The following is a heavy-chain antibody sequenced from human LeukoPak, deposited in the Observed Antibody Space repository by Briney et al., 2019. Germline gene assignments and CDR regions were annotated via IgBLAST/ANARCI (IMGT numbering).Heavy chain of an antibody. CDR2: VRGGGSPT. Sequence: PGGSLRLSCVASGFTFSNYGMHWVRQAPAKGLEWVSTVRGGGSPTYYADSVKGRFTISRDNSKNTLYLQMNSLRAEDTAVYYCARDRGVSTVVRPMYYFDYWGQGTLVTVSS. CDR3: ARDRGVSTVVRPMYYFDY. J-gene: IGHJ4*02. CDR1: GFTFSNYG. D-gene: IGHD6-13*01. V-gene: IGHV3-23*01.